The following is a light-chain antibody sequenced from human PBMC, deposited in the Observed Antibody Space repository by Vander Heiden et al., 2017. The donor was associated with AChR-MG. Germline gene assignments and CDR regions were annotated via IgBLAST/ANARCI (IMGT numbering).Light chain of an antibody. CDR3: QAWDSSTAGVV. CDR2: QDS. CDR1: KLGDKY. Sequence: SYELTPPPSVSVSPGQTASLTCAGDKLGDKYACWYQQKPGQSPVLVIYQDSKRPSGIPERFSGSNSGNTATLTISGTQAMDEADYYCQAWDSSTAGVVFGGGTKLTVL. J-gene: IGLJ2*01. V-gene: IGLV3-1*01.